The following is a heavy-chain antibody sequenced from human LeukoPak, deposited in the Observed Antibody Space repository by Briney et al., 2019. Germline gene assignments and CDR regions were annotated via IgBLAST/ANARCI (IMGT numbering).Heavy chain of an antibody. Sequence: ASVKVSCKASGYTFTGYYMHWVRQAPGQGLGWMGWINPNSGGTNYAQKFQGRVTMTRDTSISTAYMELSRLRSDDTAVYYCARDEATYCSSTSCSRNWFDPWGQGTLVTVSP. V-gene: IGHV1-2*02. J-gene: IGHJ5*02. CDR2: INPNSGGT. D-gene: IGHD2-2*01. CDR1: GYTFTGYY. CDR3: ARDEATYCSSTSCSRNWFDP.